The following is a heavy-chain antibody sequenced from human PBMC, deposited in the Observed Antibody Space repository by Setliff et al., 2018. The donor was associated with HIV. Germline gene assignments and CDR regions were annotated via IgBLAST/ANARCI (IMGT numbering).Heavy chain of an antibody. J-gene: IGHJ4*02. CDR3: GRQVPVPGVAVTPIDY. CDR1: GGSISSSY. V-gene: IGHV4-59*08. CDR2: IFYTGST. D-gene: IGHD3-22*01. Sequence: PSETLSLTCTVSGGSISSSYWSWIRQPPGKGLEWIGFIFYTGSTTYNPSLNSRVTISVDTSKNQFSLKVTSVTAADTAVYYCGRQVPVPGVAVTPIDYWGQGTLVTVSS.